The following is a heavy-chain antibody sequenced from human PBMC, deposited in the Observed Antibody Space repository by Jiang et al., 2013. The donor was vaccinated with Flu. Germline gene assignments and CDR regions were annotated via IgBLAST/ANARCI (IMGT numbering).Heavy chain of an antibody. J-gene: IGHJ4*02. V-gene: IGHV5-51*01. CDR2: IYPSDSDT. Sequence: GAEVKKPGESLKIACKGSGYRFSTNWIGWVRQMPGKGLEWMGVIYPSDSDTRYSPSFQGQVTISADKSISTAYLQWSSLKASDTAMYYCARHSGRAMLAPDWGQGTLVTVSS. CDR3: ARHSGRAMLAPD. D-gene: IGHD6-25*01. CDR1: GYRFSTNW.